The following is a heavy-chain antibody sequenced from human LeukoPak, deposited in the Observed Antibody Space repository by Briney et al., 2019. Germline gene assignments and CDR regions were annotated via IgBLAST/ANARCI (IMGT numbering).Heavy chain of an antibody. J-gene: IGHJ4*02. Sequence: PGGSLRLSCAASGFTFSSYSMNWVRQAPGKGLEWVSSISSSSSYIYYADSVKGRFTISRDNAKNSLYLQMNSLRAEDTAVYYCARAFSGSALDDYWGQGTLVTVSS. D-gene: IGHD3-10*01. V-gene: IGHV3-21*01. CDR3: ARAFSGSALDDY. CDR1: GFTFSSYS. CDR2: ISSSSSYI.